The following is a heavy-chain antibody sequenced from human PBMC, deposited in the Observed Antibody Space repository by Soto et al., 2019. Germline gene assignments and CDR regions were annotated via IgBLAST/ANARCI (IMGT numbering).Heavy chain of an antibody. CDR1: GFTFSSYA. CDR3: ARRGSGSYYDY. D-gene: IGHD1-26*01. CDR2: ISDSGDST. Sequence: EVQLLESGGGLVQPGGSLRLSCAASGFTFSSYAMSWVRQAPGKGLEWVSVISDSGDSTYYADSVKGRFTISRDNSKKTLYLQMNSLRAEDTAVYYCARRGSGSYYDYWGQGTLVTVSS. J-gene: IGHJ4*02. V-gene: IGHV3-23*01.